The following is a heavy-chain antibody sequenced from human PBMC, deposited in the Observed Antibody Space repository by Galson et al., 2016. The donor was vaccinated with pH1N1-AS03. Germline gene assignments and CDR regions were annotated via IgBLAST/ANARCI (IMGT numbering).Heavy chain of an antibody. Sequence: SVKVSCKASGYIFTGFYVHWVRQATGQGLEWMGWINTDSGVTNYAQKLEAWVTMTRDTSVSTAYMELYGLKSDDTAVYYCARDPRGPSTTATCPTTYHFGMDVWGQGTTVIVSS. D-gene: IGHD2-2*01. V-gene: IGHV1-2*04. J-gene: IGHJ6*02. CDR3: ARDPRGPSTTATCPTTYHFGMDV. CDR1: GYIFTGFY. CDR2: INTDSGVT.